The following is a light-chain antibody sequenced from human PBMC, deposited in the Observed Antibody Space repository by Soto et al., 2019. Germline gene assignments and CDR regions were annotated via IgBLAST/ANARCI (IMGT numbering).Light chain of an antibody. CDR3: QQRSNWPPVT. Sequence: EIVLTQSPATLSLSPGERATLSCRASQSVSSYLAWYQQKPGQAHRLLIYDASNRATGIPARFSGSGSGTDFTLTISRLEPEDFAIYYCQQRSNWPPVTVGGGTKVEI. J-gene: IGKJ4*01. CDR1: QSVSSY. CDR2: DAS. V-gene: IGKV3-11*01.